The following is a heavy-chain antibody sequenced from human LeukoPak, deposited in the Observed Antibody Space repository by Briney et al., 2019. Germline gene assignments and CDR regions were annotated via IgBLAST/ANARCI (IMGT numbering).Heavy chain of an antibody. D-gene: IGHD2-2*01. J-gene: IGHJ4*02. CDR1: GFTFSGSA. CDR3: AKLTMPWDFDY. Sequence: GGSLRLSCAASGFTFSGSAMHTVPQAPGKRVEWVAFIRYDGINEYYGDSLKGRFTVSRDNSKNTLYLQMNSLRAEDTAVYYCAKLTMPWDFDYWGQGTLVTVSS. V-gene: IGHV3-30*02. CDR2: IRYDGINE.